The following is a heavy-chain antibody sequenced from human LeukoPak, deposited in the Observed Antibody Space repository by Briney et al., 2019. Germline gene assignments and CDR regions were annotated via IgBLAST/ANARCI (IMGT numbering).Heavy chain of an antibody. CDR2: INQDGSER. CDR3: ARDSESSSSFAFDI. J-gene: IGHJ3*02. CDR1: GFTFSSHW. D-gene: IGHD6-13*01. Sequence: GGSLRLSCAASGFTFSSHWMTWVRQAPGKGLEWVANINQDGSERYYVDSVKGRFTISRDNAKNSLYLQMNSLRAEDTAVYYCARDSESSSSFAFDIWGQGTMVTVSS. V-gene: IGHV3-7*01.